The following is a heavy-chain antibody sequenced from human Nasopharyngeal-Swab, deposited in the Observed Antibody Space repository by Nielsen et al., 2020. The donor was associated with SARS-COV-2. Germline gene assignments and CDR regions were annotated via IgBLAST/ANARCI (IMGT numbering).Heavy chain of an antibody. J-gene: IGHJ4*02. CDR2: IIPIFGTA. CDR3: ARSYYGSGRFDY. V-gene: IGHV1-69*06. Sequence: SVKVSCKASEGTFSSYAISWVRQAPGQGLEWMGGIIPIFGTANYAQKFQGRVTITADKSTSTAYMELSSLRSEDTAVYYCARSYYGSGRFDYWGQGTLVTVSS. D-gene: IGHD3-10*01. CDR1: EGTFSSYA.